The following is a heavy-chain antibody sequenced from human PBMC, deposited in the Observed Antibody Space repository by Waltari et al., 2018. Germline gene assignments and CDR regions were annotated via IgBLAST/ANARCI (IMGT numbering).Heavy chain of an antibody. J-gene: IGHJ4*02. Sequence: QLQLQESGPGLVKPSGTLSLTCTVSDDSISSCAYYWGWIRQPPGKGLEWIGSVYYSGSTSYNPSLKSRVTIFVDTSKKQFSLKLSSVTAADTAVYYCARSLHIFRAAAGMFDYWGQGSLVTVSS. D-gene: IGHD6-13*01. V-gene: IGHV4-39*01. CDR3: ARSLHIFRAAAGMFDY. CDR1: DDSISSCAYY. CDR2: VYYSGST.